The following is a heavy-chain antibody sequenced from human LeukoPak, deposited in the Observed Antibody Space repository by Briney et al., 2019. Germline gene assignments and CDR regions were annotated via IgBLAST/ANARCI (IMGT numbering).Heavy chain of an antibody. CDR3: ARSGYTVY. CDR1: GYTFTVDV. Sequence: ASVKVAWKAAGYTFTVDVVSWGRHAPEQGLEWMGWISAYNGNTNYAQKLQGRVTMTTDTSTSTAYMELRSLRSDDTAVYYCARSGYTVYWGQGTLVTVSS. CDR2: ISAYNGNT. D-gene: IGHD5-12*01. V-gene: IGHV1-18*04. J-gene: IGHJ4*02.